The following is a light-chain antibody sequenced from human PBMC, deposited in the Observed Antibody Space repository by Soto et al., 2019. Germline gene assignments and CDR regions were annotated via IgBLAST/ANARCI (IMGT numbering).Light chain of an antibody. CDR2: VAS. J-gene: IGKJ1*01. CDR3: LQYGGSPRT. Sequence: EIVLTQSPGTLSLSPGEGATLSCRASQSVGGTFLAWYQQKGGQAPRLLIHVASNRATGIPDRFSGIGAGTDFTLTFTRLEPEDFAVYYWLQYGGSPRTFCQGAKRDVK. CDR1: QSVGGTF. V-gene: IGKV3-20*01.